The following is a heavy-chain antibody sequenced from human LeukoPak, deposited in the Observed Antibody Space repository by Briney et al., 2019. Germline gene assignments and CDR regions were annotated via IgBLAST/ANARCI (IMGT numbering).Heavy chain of an antibody. CDR2: IIPIFGTA. J-gene: IGHJ4*02. CDR3: ARAHTWIQLWFFDY. D-gene: IGHD5-18*01. CDR1: GGTFSSYA. Sequence: ASVKVSCKASGGTFSSYAISWVRQAPGQGLEWMGGIIPIFGTANYAQKIQGRVTITADESTSTAYMELSSLRSEDTAVYYCARAHTWIQLWFFDYWGQGTLVTVS. V-gene: IGHV1-69*13.